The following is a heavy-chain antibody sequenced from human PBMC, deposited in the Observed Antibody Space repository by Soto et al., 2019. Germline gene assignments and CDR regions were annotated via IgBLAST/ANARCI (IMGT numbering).Heavy chain of an antibody. CDR1: GFTFSTYA. V-gene: IGHV3-23*01. CDR2: ISGSGYNT. Sequence: EVQLLESGGGLLRPGGPLRLSCAASGFTFSTYAMGWVRQAPGKGLEWVSAISGSGYNTYYADSVKGRFTISRDNSKNTLYLQMNSLRAEDTAVYYCARGWQGDYWGQGTLVTVSS. CDR3: ARGWQGDY. D-gene: IGHD6-19*01. J-gene: IGHJ4*02.